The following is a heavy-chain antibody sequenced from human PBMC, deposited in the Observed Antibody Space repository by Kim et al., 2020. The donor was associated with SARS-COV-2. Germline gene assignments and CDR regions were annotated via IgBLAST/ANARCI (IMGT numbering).Heavy chain of an antibody. J-gene: IGHJ6*02. CDR3: TTLTPPWSGSSRMDV. V-gene: IGHV3-15*01. D-gene: IGHD1-26*01. CDR2: IKSKTDGGTT. Sequence: GGSLRLSCAASGFTFSNAWMSWVRQAPGKGLEWVGRIKSKTDGGTTDYAAPVKGRFTISRDDSKNTLYLQMNSLKTEDTAVYYCTTLTPPWSGSSRMDVWGQGTTVTVSS. CDR1: GFTFSNAW.